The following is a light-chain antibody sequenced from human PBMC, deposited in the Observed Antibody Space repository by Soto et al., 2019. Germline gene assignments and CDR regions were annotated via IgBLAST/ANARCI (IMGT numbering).Light chain of an antibody. CDR1: QSVDNY. CDR2: DAS. CDR3: QQRSTGPPLT. J-gene: IGKJ4*01. V-gene: IGKV3-11*01. Sequence: EIVLTQSPDTLSLSPGERATLACRASQSVDNYLAWYQQRPGQAPRLLIYDASNRASGIPARFSGSGSGTDFTLTISSIDPEDFAVYYCQQRSTGPPLTFGGGTKVEIK.